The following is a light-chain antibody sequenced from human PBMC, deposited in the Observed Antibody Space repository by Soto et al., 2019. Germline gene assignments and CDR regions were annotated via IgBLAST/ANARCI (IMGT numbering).Light chain of an antibody. CDR1: QGISNY. V-gene: IGKV1-27*01. CDR2: AAS. J-gene: IGKJ1*01. Sequence: DIPMTQSPSSLSASVGDRVTITCRASQGISNYLAWYHQKPGKVPKLLIYAASTLQSGVPSRFSGSGSGTDFTLTISSLQPEDVATYYCLKYNSAPWTFGQGTKVEIK. CDR3: LKYNSAPWT.